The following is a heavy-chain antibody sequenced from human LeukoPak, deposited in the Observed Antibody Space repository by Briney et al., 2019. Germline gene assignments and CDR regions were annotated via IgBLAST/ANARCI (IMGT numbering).Heavy chain of an antibody. CDR3: ARVVPAAIAFVF. D-gene: IGHD2-2*01. CDR1: GLTFSNYW. J-gene: IGHJ4*02. Sequence: GGTLRLTCAVSGLTFSNYWMSWIRQAPGKGLEWVANIKQDGSEKYYVDSVKGRFTISRDNAKNSLYLQMNSLRAEDTAVYYCARVVPAAIAFVFWGQGTLVTVSS. V-gene: IGHV3-7*01. CDR2: IKQDGSEK.